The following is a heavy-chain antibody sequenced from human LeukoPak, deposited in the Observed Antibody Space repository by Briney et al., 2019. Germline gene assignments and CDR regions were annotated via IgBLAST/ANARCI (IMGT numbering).Heavy chain of an antibody. D-gene: IGHD3-10*01. V-gene: IGHV1-24*01. CDR2: LSPEDGET. Sequence: ASVKVSRKVSGHTLPVLSAHWVRQARRKGREWVGDLSPEDGETIYAQKFQGRVTMTEDTSTDTAYMELSRLRSEDTAVYYCATGNYYGTGSYSPIDYWGQGTLVTVSS. J-gene: IGHJ4*02. CDR1: GHTLPVLS. CDR3: ATGNYYGTGSYSPIDY.